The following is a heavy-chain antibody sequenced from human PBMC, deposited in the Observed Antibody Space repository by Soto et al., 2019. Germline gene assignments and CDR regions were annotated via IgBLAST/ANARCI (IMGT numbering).Heavy chain of an antibody. CDR1: GYTFTGYY. CDR3: ARDARGNYDILTGWSYYYYGIDV. CDR2: INPNSGGT. D-gene: IGHD3-9*01. J-gene: IGHJ6*02. Sequence: GASVKVSCKASGYTFTGYYMHWVRQAPGQGLEWMGWINPNSGGTNYAQKFQGWVTMTRDTSTSTAYMELSRLRSDDTAVYYCARDARGNYDILTGWSYYYYGIDVWGQGTTVTVSS. V-gene: IGHV1-2*04.